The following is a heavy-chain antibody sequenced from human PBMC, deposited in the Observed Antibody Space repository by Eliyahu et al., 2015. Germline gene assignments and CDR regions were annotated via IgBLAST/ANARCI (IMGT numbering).Heavy chain of an antibody. Sequence: QVQLVQSGAEVKKPGASVXVSCXASGYXFTSXGIXWVRQAPGQGLEWMGWISAYNGNTNYAQKXQGRVTMTTDTSTSTAYMELRSLRSDDTAVYYCARACAVAGIDHYYYYYMDVWGKGTTVTVSS. J-gene: IGHJ6*03. V-gene: IGHV1-18*04. CDR1: GYXFTSXG. CDR2: ISAYNGNT. CDR3: ARACAVAGIDHYYYYYMDV. D-gene: IGHD6-19*01.